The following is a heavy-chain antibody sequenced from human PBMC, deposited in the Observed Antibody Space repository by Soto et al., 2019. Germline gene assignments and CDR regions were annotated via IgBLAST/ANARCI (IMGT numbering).Heavy chain of an antibody. J-gene: IGHJ4*02. CDR3: ARDTGDRTFDF. D-gene: IGHD7-27*01. V-gene: IGHV1-3*01. Sequence: QVHLVQSGAEVRKPEASVKVSCKASGYTFSSYAMHWVRQAPGQRLEWMGWINAGYGNTKSLQKFQDRVTISRDTSASTACKELTSLRSEDTAVYYCARDTGDRTFDFWGQGTLVTVSS. CDR1: GYTFSSYA. CDR2: INAGYGNT.